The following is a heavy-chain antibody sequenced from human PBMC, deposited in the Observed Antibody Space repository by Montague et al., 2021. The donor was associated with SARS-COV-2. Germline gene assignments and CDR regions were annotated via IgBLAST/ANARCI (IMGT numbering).Heavy chain of an antibody. D-gene: IGHD6-19*01. CDR1: GGSISSGGYY. CDR2: IYYSGST. J-gene: IGHJ4*02. CDR3: AWYVDSSGWLNPRGSGAFDY. V-gene: IGHV4-31*03. Sequence: TLSLTCTVSGGSISSGGYYWSWIRQHPGKGLEWIGYIYYSGSTYYNPSLKSRVTISVDTSKNQFSLKLSSVTAADTAVYYCAWYVDSSGWLNPRGSGAFDYWGQGTLVTVSS.